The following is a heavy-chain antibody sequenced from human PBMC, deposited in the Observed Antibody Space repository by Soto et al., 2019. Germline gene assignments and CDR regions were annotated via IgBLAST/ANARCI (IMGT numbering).Heavy chain of an antibody. J-gene: IGHJ6*03. V-gene: IGHV4-39*01. Sequence: SETLSLTCTVSGGSISSSNYYWGWIRQPPGKGLEWIGSIYYSGSTYYNPSLKSRVTISVDTSKNQFSLKLSSLTAADTAVYYCARGLRLTCYIDDCGK. D-gene: IGHD5-12*01. CDR1: GGSISSSNYY. CDR3: ARGLRLTCYIDD. CDR2: IYYSGST.